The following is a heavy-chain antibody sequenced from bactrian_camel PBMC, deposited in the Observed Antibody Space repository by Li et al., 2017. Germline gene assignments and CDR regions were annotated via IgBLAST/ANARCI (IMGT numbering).Heavy chain of an antibody. V-gene: IGHV3S6*01. CDR2: ISGDGSYA. CDR3: AARRGVSCYAYEPRGDIFSF. D-gene: IGHD3*01. CDR1: RDILRQYC. J-gene: IGHJ6*01. Sequence: HVQLVESGGGSVQAGGSLRLSCTASRDILRQYCMAWFRQTPGKGLEWVSSISGDGSYAYYADSVKGRFTISQDNAKNTVYLQMNSLKSEDTAMYYCAARRGVSCYAYEPRGDIFSFWGQGTQVTVS.